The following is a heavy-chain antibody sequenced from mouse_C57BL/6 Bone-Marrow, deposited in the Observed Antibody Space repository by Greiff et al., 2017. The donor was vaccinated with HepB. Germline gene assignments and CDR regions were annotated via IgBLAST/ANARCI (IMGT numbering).Heavy chain of an antibody. CDR2: IDPSDSYT. V-gene: IGHV1-59*01. Sequence: QVQLQQPGAELVRPGTSVKLSCKASGYTFTSYWMHWVKQRPGQGLEWIGVIDPSDSYTNYNQKFKGKATLTVDTSSSTAYMQLSSLTSEDSAVYYCARGDDYGSEFADWGQGTLVTVSA. CDR3: ARGDDYGSEFAD. CDR1: GYTFTSYW. D-gene: IGHD1-1*01. J-gene: IGHJ3*01.